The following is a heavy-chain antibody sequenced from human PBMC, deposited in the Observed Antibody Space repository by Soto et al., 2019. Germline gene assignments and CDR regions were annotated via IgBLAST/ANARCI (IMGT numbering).Heavy chain of an antibody. D-gene: IGHD3-22*01. J-gene: IGHJ4*02. CDR3: ATNGHRPYYYDSSGRNYFDY. CDR1: GYTLTELS. Sequence: SCKVSGYTLTELSMHLVRQAPGKVLEWMGGFDPEDGETIYAQKFQGRVTMTEDTSTDTAYMELSSLRSEDTAVYYCATNGHRPYYYDSSGRNYFDYWGQGTLVTVSS. CDR2: FDPEDGET. V-gene: IGHV1-24*01.